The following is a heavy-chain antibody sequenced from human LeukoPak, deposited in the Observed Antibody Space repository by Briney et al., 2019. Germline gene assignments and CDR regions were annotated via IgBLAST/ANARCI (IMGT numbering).Heavy chain of an antibody. J-gene: IGHJ4*02. CDR3: ARGGWMYYDFWSGYYPLLDY. CDR1: GFIFSDYY. CDR2: ISSSSSTI. D-gene: IGHD3-3*01. Sequence: GGSLRLSCAASGFIFSDYYMSWIRQAPGKGLEWVSYISSSSSTIYYADSVKGRFTISRDNAKNSLYLQMSSLRDEDTAVYYCARGGWMYYDFWSGYYPLLDYWGQGTLVTVSS. V-gene: IGHV3-11*04.